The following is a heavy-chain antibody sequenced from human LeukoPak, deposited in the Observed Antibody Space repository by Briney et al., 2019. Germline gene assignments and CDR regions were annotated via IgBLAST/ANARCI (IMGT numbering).Heavy chain of an antibody. CDR3: ARLPYKPYCSSTSCYISFWFDP. V-gene: IGHV1-69*13. CDR2: IIPIFGTA. J-gene: IGHJ5*02. Sequence: SVKVSCKASGGTFSSYAISWVRQAPGLGLAWMGGIIPIFGTANYAQKFQGRVTITADESTSTAYMELSSLRSEDTAVYYCARLPYKPYCSSTSCYISFWFDPWGQGTLVTVSS. CDR1: GGTFSSYA. D-gene: IGHD2-2*01.